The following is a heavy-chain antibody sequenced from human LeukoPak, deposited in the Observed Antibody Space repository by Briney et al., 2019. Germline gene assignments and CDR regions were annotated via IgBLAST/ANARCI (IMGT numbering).Heavy chain of an antibody. V-gene: IGHV3-15*07. J-gene: IGHJ4*02. D-gene: IGHD3-22*01. CDR1: GLTVTNAW. CDR2: IASKTDGGTT. Sequence: GGSLRLSCSASGLTVTNAWMNWVRQAPGEGLDWVGRIASKTDGGTTDYAAPVKGRFTISRDDSKNTLYLQMNSLKTEDTAVYYCTTDSTMIVVVDYWGQGTLVTVSS. CDR3: TTDSTMIVVVDY.